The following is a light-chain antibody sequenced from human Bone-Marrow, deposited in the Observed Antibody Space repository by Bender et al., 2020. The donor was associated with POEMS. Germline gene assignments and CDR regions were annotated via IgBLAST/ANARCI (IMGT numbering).Light chain of an antibody. CDR1: SSDVADYNL. CDR2: EGS. J-gene: IGLJ3*02. Sequence: QSALTQPASVSGSPGQSITISCTATSSDVADYNLVSWYQHHPGKAPKLMIYEGSKRSSGVSNRFSGSKSDNTASLTISGLQAEDEADFYCCSYADNSVWVFGGGTKLTVL. V-gene: IGLV2-23*01. CDR3: CSYADNSVWV.